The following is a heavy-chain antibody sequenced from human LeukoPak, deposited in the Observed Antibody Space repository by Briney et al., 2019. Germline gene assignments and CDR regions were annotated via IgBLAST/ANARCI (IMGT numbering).Heavy chain of an antibody. CDR2: IYYSGST. CDR1: GGSTSSYY. J-gene: IGHJ3*02. CDR3: ARRSLLRGHDAFDI. D-gene: IGHD2-15*01. V-gene: IGHV4-59*01. Sequence: PSETLSLTCTVSGGSTSSYYWSWIRQPPGKGLEWIGYIYYSGSTNYNPSLKSRVTISVDTSKNQFSLKLSSVTAADTAVYYCARRSLLRGHDAFDIWGQGTMVTVSS.